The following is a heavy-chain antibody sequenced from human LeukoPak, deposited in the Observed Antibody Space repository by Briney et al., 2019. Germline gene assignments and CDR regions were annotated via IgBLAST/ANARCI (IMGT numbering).Heavy chain of an antibody. V-gene: IGHV4-31*03. D-gene: IGHD2-2*01. Sequence: SGPGLVKPSQTLSLTCTVSGGSISSGGYYWSWIRQHPGKGLEWIGYIYYSGSTYYNPSLKSRVTISVDTSKNQFSLKLSSVTAADTAVYYCARFCGSTSWHSGYYYGIDVWGQGTTVTVSS. CDR3: ARFCGSTSWHSGYYYGIDV. CDR1: GGSISSGGYY. J-gene: IGHJ6*02. CDR2: IYYSGST.